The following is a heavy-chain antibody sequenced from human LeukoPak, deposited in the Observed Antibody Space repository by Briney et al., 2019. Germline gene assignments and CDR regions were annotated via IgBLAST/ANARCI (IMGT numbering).Heavy chain of an antibody. Sequence: ASVKVSCKASGYTFTSYDINWVRQAPGQGPEWMGWMNPNNGNTGYAQKFQGRVTITRNASISTAYMELSSLRSEDTAVYYCAREVYYDSSGYYNWGQGTLVTVSS. CDR1: GYTFTSYD. CDR3: AREVYYDSSGYYN. D-gene: IGHD3-22*01. CDR2: MNPNNGNT. J-gene: IGHJ4*02. V-gene: IGHV1-8*03.